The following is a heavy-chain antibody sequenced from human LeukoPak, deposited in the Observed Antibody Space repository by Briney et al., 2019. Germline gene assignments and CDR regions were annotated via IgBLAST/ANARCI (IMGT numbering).Heavy chain of an antibody. CDR1: GGSISSHY. V-gene: IGHV4-59*11. D-gene: IGHD3-10*01. CDR3: ARERFGVIDY. Sequence: SGTLSLTCTVSGGSISSHYWSWIRQPPGKGLEWIGYIYYSGSTNYNPSLKSRVTISVDTSKNQFSLKLSSVTAADTAVYYCARERFGVIDYWGQGTLVTVSS. J-gene: IGHJ4*02. CDR2: IYYSGST.